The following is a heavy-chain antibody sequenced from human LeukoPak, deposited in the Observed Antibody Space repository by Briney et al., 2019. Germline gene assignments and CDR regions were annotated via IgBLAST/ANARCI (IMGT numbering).Heavy chain of an antibody. J-gene: IGHJ2*01. CDR3: AKRAGRILAHWYVDL. Sequence: SQTLSLTCTVSGGSISSGDYYWSWIRQPPGKGLEWIGYIYYSGSTYYNPSLKSRVTISVDTSKNQFSLKLSSVTAADTAVYYCAKRAGRILAHWYVDLWGRGTLVTVSS. CDR2: IYYSGST. V-gene: IGHV4-30-4*01. D-gene: IGHD2/OR15-2a*01. CDR1: GGSISSGDYY.